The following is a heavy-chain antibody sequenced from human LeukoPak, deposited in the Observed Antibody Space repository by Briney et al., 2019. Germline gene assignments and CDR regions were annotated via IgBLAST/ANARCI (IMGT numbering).Heavy chain of an antibody. CDR3: AKGYDFWSAHAMDV. CDR2: ISGSGGIT. D-gene: IGHD3-3*01. CDR1: GFTFSSYA. V-gene: IGHV3-23*01. Sequence: GGSLRLSCAASGFTFSSYAMSWVRQAPGRGLEWVSAISGSGGITYYADSVKGRFTISRDNSKNTLYLQMNSLRAEDTAVYYCAKGYDFWSAHAMDVWGQGTTVTVSS. J-gene: IGHJ6*02.